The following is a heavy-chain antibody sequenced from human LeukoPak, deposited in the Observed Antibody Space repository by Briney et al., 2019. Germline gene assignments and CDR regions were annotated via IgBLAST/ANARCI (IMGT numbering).Heavy chain of an antibody. CDR2: VCPRGGI. Sequence: KPGGSLRLSCAASGFTFSSYSMNWVRQSPGKGLEWVGEVCPRGGINYNPSLKTRVTISADRPKNQFSLNIFSVTAADTAIYYCARNGGYDQDVWGQGTTVTVSS. CDR3: ARNGGYDQDV. CDR1: GFTFSSYSM. D-gene: IGHD5-18*01. J-gene: IGHJ6*02. V-gene: IGHV4-4*02.